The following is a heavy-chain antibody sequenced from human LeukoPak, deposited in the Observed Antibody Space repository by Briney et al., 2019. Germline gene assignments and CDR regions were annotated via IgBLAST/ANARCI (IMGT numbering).Heavy chain of an antibody. Sequence: SETLSLTCTVSGGYIGSYYWSWLRQPAGEGLEWIGRIYTSENTDYNPSLKSRVTMSVDMSTSQFSLRLTSVTAADTAVYYCAREGDYGDYSKSFYYMDVWGKGTTVTVSS. J-gene: IGHJ6*03. CDR1: GGYIGSYY. CDR2: IYTSENT. D-gene: IGHD4-17*01. CDR3: AREGDYGDYSKSFYYMDV. V-gene: IGHV4-4*07.